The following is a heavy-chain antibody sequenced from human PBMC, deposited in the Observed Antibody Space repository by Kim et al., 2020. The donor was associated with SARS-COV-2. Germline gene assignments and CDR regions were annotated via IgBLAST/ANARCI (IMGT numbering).Heavy chain of an antibody. Sequence: SETLSLTCTLSGGSISSYYWSWIRQPPGKGLEWIGYIYYSGSTNYNPSLKSRVTISVDTSKNQFSLKLSSVTAADTAVYYCAGGYSYGILNYWGQGTLVTVSS. CDR3: AGGYSYGILNY. CDR2: IYYSGST. V-gene: IGHV4-59*13. D-gene: IGHD5-18*01. J-gene: IGHJ4*02. CDR1: GGSISSYY.